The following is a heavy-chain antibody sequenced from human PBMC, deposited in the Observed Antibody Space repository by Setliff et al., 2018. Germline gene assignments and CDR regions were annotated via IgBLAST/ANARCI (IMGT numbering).Heavy chain of an antibody. CDR1: GGSISSYY. CDR2: IYTSGST. CDR3: AREQWLDPPGYYYMDV. V-gene: IGHV4-4*07. Sequence: SETLSLTCTVSGGSISSYYWNWIRQPAGKGLEWIGRIYTSGSTNYNPSLKSRVTMSVDTSKNQFSLKLSSVTAADMAVYYCAREQWLDPPGYYYMDVWAKGTTVTV. J-gene: IGHJ6*03. D-gene: IGHD6-19*01.